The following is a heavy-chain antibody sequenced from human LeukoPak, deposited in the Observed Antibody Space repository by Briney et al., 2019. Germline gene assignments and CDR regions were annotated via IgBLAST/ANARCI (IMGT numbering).Heavy chain of an antibody. D-gene: IGHD6-6*01. CDR1: GYTLTELS. Sequence: ASVKVSCKVSGYTLTELSMHWVRQAPGKGLEWMGGFDPEDGETIYAQKFQGRVTITADESTSTAYMELSSLRSEDTAVYYCARLMYSSSYADYWGQGTLVTVSS. CDR3: ARLMYSSSYADY. J-gene: IGHJ4*02. CDR2: FDPEDGET. V-gene: IGHV1-24*01.